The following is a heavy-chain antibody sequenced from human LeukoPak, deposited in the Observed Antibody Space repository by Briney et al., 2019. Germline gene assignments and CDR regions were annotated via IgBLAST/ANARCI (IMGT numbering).Heavy chain of an antibody. J-gene: IGHJ6*02. CDR3: ARDASIGLDV. D-gene: IGHD3-9*01. Sequence: GGSLRLSCAASGFRFGGSTISWVRQAPGKGLQWVSSISDSGNTYYAESLKGRITVSRDNAKNSLFLQIKSLRADDTAVYYCARDASIGLDVWGHGTTVTVSS. CDR1: GFRFGGST. V-gene: IGHV3-21*01. CDR2: ISDSGNT.